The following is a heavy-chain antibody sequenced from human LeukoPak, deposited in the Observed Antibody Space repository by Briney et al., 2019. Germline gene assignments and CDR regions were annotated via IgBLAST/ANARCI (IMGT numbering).Heavy chain of an antibody. D-gene: IGHD3-3*01. V-gene: IGHV1-24*01. CDR2: FDPEDGET. J-gene: IGHJ4*02. CDR3: ATIPYYDFWSGYLAY. Sequence: ASVKVSCKVSGYTLTELSMHWVRQAPGKGLEWMGGFDPEDGETIYAQKFQGRVTMTEDTSTDTAYMELSSLRSEDTAVYYCATIPYYDFWSGYLAYWGQGTLVTVSS. CDR1: GYTLTELS.